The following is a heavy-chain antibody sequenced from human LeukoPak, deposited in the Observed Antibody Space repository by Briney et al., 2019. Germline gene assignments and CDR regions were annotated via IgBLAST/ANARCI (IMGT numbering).Heavy chain of an antibody. CDR3: ARDLVGYCSGGSCSHGYYYYYYMDV. V-gene: IGHV4-34*01. CDR1: GGSFSGHY. J-gene: IGHJ6*03. Sequence: SETLSLTCAVYGGSFSGHYWSWIRQPPGKGLEWIGEINHSGSTNYNPSLKSRVTISVDTSKNQFSLKLSSVTAADTAVYYCARDLVGYCSGGSCSHGYYYYYYMDVWGKGTTVTISS. CDR2: INHSGST. D-gene: IGHD2-15*01.